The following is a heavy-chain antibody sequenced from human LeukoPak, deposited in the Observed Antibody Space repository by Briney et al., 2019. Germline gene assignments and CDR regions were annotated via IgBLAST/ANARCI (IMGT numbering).Heavy chain of an antibody. CDR1: GGSISSYY. CDR2: IYYSGST. CDR3: ARNCGGDCYDPEIYGMDV. Sequence: SETLSLTCTVSGGSISSYYWSWIRQPPGKGLEWIGYIYYSGSTNYNPSLKSRVTISVDTSKNQFSLKLSSVTAADTAVYYCARNCGGDCYDPEIYGMDVWGQGTTVTASS. D-gene: IGHD2-21*02. V-gene: IGHV4-59*01. J-gene: IGHJ6*02.